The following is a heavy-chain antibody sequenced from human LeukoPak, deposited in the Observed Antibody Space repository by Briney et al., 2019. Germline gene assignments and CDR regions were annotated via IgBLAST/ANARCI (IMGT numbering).Heavy chain of an antibody. Sequence: GGSLRLSCAASGFTFSSYAMHWVRQAPGKGLEYVSAISSNGGSTYYANSVKGRFTISRDNSKNTLYLQMGSLRAEDTAVYYCAKDRSYYDSGGFRNFDHWGQGTLVTVSS. CDR2: ISSNGGST. CDR1: GFTFSSYA. D-gene: IGHD3-22*01. J-gene: IGHJ4*02. V-gene: IGHV3-64*01. CDR3: AKDRSYYDSGGFRNFDH.